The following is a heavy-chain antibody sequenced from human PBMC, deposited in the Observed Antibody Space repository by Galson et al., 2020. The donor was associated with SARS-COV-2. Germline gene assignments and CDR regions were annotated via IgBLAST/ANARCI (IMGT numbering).Heavy chain of an antibody. CDR3: ARTGYTSGWTDFDY. D-gene: IGHD6-19*01. CDR2: IYYSGST. CDR1: GGSISSSSYY. V-gene: IGHV4-39*07. Sequence: SETLSLTCTVSGGSISSSSYYWGWIRQPPGKELEWIGSIYYSGSTYYNPSLKSRVTISIDTSKIQFSLKLSSVTAADTAVYYCARTGYTSGWTDFDYWGQGTLVTVSS. J-gene: IGHJ4*02.